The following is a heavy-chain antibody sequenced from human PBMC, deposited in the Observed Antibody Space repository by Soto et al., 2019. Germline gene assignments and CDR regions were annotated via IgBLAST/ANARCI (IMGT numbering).Heavy chain of an antibody. CDR2: ISGSGGST. V-gene: IGHV3-23*01. CDR3: AKGLYMIVVVIGSAYGMDV. Sequence: PGGSLRLSCAASGFTFSSYAMSWVRQAPGKGLEWVSAISGSGGSTYYADSVKGRFTISRDNSKNTLYLQMNSLRAEDTAVYYCAKGLYMIVVVIGSAYGMDVWGQGTTVTVSS. D-gene: IGHD3-22*01. CDR1: GFTFSSYA. J-gene: IGHJ6*02.